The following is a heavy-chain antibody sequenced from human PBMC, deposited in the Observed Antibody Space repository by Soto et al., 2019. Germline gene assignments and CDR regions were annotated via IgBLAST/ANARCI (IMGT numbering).Heavy chain of an antibody. J-gene: IGHJ6*02. V-gene: IGHV4-31*03. Sequence: SETLSLTCTVSGGSISSGGYYWSWIRQHPGKGLEWIGYLYYSGSTYYNPSLKSRVTISVDTSKNQFSLKLSSVTAADTAVYYCAGQPTAGSYYDLGSYYYYYAMDVWGQGTTVTVSS. CDR2: LYYSGST. D-gene: IGHD3-10*01. CDR3: AGQPTAGSYYDLGSYYYYYAMDV. CDR1: GGSISSGGYY.